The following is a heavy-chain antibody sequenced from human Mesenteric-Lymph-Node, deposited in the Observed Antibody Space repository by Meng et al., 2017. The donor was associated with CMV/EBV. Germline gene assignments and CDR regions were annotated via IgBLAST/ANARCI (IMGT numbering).Heavy chain of an antibody. V-gene: IGHV3-23*01. D-gene: IGHD5-12*01. CDR3: ATSVGQYGGYYYFDY. CDR2: MSDSGDST. CDR1: GFTFSSYA. Sequence: GGSLRLSCAASGFTFSSYAMSWVRQAPGKGLEWVSGMSDSGDSTYYADSVKGRFTISRDNSKNTLYLQMNSLRAEDTAVYYCATSVGQYGGYYYFDYWGQGTLVTVSS. J-gene: IGHJ4*02.